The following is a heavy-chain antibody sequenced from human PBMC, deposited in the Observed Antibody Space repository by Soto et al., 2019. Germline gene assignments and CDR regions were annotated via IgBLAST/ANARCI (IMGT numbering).Heavy chain of an antibody. D-gene: IGHD1-1*01. V-gene: IGHV4-34*01. J-gene: IGHJ5*02. Sequence: QVQLQQWGAGLLKPSETLSLTCAVYGGSFSGYYWSWIRQPPGKGLEWIGEINHSGSTNYNPSLKSRVTISVDTSKIQFSLQLSSVTAADTAVYYCAGGAVSSTKRWVDPWGQGTLVTVSS. CDR1: GGSFSGYY. CDR3: AGGAVSSTKRWVDP. CDR2: INHSGST.